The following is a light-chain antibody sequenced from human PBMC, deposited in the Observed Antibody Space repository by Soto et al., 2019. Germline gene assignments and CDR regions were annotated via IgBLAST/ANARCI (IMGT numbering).Light chain of an antibody. Sequence: IHMTQSPSTLSASVGDTVTITCRASQNINRWLAWYQHKPGQAPKPLIYKSSTLESGAPSRFSGNASGTEFTLTISSLQPDDSATYFCQQYNYYWTFGQGTKVEVK. CDR2: KSS. CDR3: QQYNYYWT. J-gene: IGKJ1*01. CDR1: QNINRW. V-gene: IGKV1-5*03.